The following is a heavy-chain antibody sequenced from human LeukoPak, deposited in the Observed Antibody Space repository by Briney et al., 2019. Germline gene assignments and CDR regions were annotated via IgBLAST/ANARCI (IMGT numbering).Heavy chain of an antibody. CDR1: GFTFSSYS. J-gene: IGHJ4*02. D-gene: IGHD4-11*01. CDR3: ATAPRLQPSPVPDDY. Sequence: PGGSLRLSCAASGFTFSSYSMNWVRQAPGKGLEWVSSISSSSSYIYYADSVKGRFTISRDNAKYSLYLQMNSLRAEDTAVYYCATAPRLQPSPVPDDYWGQGTLVTVSS. CDR2: ISSSSSYI. V-gene: IGHV3-21*01.